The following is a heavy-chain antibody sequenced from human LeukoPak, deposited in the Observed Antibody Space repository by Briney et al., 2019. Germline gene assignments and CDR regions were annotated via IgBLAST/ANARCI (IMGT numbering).Heavy chain of an antibody. Sequence: ASVKVSCKASGYTFTGYYMHWVRRAPGQGLEWMGWINPNSGGTNYAQKLQGRVTMTTDTSTSTAYMELRSLRSDDTAVYYCARTFDGDYYYYYYYYMDVWGKGTTVTVSS. CDR1: GYTFTGYY. V-gene: IGHV1-2*02. J-gene: IGHJ6*03. D-gene: IGHD3-22*01. CDR2: INPNSGGT. CDR3: ARTFDGDYYYYYYYYMDV.